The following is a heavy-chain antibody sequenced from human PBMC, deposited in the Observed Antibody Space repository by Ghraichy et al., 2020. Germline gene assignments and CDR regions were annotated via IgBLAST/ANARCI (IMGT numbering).Heavy chain of an antibody. V-gene: IGHV3-64D*06. Sequence: GGSLRLSCSASGFTFRTYSMYWVRQAPGKALQFVSGFGSDGMSTYYADSVKGRFAISRDYSTNTMYLQMSSLTPEDTSMYFCARVISRRQSWLGYVDLWGQGTLVTGSS. CDR2: FGSDGMST. CDR3: ARVISRRQSWLGYVDL. J-gene: IGHJ4*02. D-gene: IGHD5-18*01. CDR1: GFTFRTYS.